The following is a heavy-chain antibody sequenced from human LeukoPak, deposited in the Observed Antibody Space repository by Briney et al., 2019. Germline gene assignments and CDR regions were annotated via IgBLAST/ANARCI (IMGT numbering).Heavy chain of an antibody. CDR2: VTSYNGDT. CDR1: GYTFNNYG. CDR3: AKDWHLLTGRNCFGP. D-gene: IGHD3-9*01. Sequence: ASVRVSCKASGYTFNNYGISWVRQAPGQGLEWMGWVTSYNGDTNYAQKFQGRVTMNTDPSTKTAYMELRSLKFDDPAIYYCAKDWHLLTGRNCFGPRGQGTLVTVSS. J-gene: IGHJ5*02. V-gene: IGHV1-18*01.